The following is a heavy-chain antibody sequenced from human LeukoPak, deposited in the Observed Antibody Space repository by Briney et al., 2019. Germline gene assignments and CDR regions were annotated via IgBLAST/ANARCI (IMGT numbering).Heavy chain of an antibody. CDR1: GYTFTSYD. V-gene: IGHV1-8*01. Sequence: ASVKVSCKASGYTFTSYDINWVRQATGQGLEWMGWMNPNSGNTGYAQKFQGRVTMTRNTSISAAYMELSSLRSADTAVYYCARARKDYGDYAFDYWGQGTLVTVSS. J-gene: IGHJ4*02. CDR2: MNPNSGNT. D-gene: IGHD4-17*01. CDR3: ARARKDYGDYAFDY.